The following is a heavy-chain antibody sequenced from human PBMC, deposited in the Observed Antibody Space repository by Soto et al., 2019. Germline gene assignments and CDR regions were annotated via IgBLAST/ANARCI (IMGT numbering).Heavy chain of an antibody. Sequence: GGSLRLSCAASGFPFSSYWMSWVRQAPGKGLEWVANIKQDGSEKYYVDSVKGRFTISRDNAKNSLYLQMNNLRAEDTAVYYCARTYYYDSSGYYYNFDWGQGTLVTVSS. CDR2: IKQDGSEK. CDR1: GFPFSSYW. D-gene: IGHD3-22*01. CDR3: ARTYYYDSSGYYYNFD. J-gene: IGHJ4*02. V-gene: IGHV3-7*01.